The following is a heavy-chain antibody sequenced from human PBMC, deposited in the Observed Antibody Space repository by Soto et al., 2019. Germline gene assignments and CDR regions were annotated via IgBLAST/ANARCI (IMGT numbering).Heavy chain of an antibody. CDR3: ARVTYYDFWSGSYYYGMDV. V-gene: IGHV4-34*01. J-gene: IGHJ6*02. Sequence: PSETLSLTCAVYGGSFSGYYWSWIRQPPGKGLEWIGEINHSGSTNYNPSLKSRVTISVDTSKNQFSLKLSSVTAADTAVYCCARVTYYDFWSGSYYYGMDVWGQGTTVTVS. D-gene: IGHD3-3*01. CDR2: INHSGST. CDR1: GGSFSGYY.